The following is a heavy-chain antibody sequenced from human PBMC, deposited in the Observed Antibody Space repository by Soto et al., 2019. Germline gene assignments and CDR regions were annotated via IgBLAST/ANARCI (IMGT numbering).Heavy chain of an antibody. V-gene: IGHV3-23*01. J-gene: IGHJ6*02. D-gene: IGHD2-15*01. CDR2: ISGSGGST. Sequence: GGALRLSCAASGFTFSSYAMSWVRQAPGKGLEWVSAISGSGGSTYYADSVKGRFTISRDNSKNTLYLQMNSLRAEDTAVYYCANRYCSGGSCYPTGPEYYYYGMDVWGQGTTVTVSS. CDR1: GFTFSSYA. CDR3: ANRYCSGGSCYPTGPEYYYYGMDV.